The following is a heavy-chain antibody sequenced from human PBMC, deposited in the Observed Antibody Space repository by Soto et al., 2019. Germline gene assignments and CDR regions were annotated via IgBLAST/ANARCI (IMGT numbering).Heavy chain of an antibody. CDR1: GFTFSSYW. V-gene: IGHV3-74*01. CDR3: ARGIKNYYGVDV. CDR2: IKYDGSST. D-gene: IGHD2-15*01. J-gene: IGHJ6*02. Sequence: EVQLVESGGGLVQPGGSLRLSCTASGFTFSSYWMHWVRQAPGKGLVWVSRIKYDGSSTSYADSVKGRFTISRDHAKNTVHLQTNSLRAEDTAVYYCARGIKNYYGVDVWGQGTTVPVSS.